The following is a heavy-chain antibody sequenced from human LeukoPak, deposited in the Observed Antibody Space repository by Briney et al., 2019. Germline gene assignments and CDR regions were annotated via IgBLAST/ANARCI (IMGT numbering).Heavy chain of an antibody. CDR1: GYSFTSYW. CDR3: ARHEEKHLVGARGFDP. Sequence: GESLKISCKGSGYSFTSYWIGWVRQMPGKGLEWMGIIYPGDSDTRYSPSFQGQVTISADKSISTAYLQWSSLKASDTAMYYCARHEEKHLVGARGFDPWGQGTLVTVSS. J-gene: IGHJ5*02. D-gene: IGHD1-26*01. V-gene: IGHV5-51*01. CDR2: IYPGDSDT.